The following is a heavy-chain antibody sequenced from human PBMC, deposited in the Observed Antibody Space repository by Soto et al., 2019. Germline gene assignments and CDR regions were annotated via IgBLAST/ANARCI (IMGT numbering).Heavy chain of an antibody. CDR1: GATFSSYA. J-gene: IGHJ5*02. Sequence: SVKVSFKASGATFSSYAISWLRQAPGQGLEWMGGIIPIFGTANYAQKFQGRVTITADKSTSTAYMELSSLRSEDTAVYYCAREVGTTNPGYWFDPWGQGTLVTVSS. CDR2: IIPIFGTA. CDR3: AREVGTTNPGYWFDP. V-gene: IGHV1-69*06. D-gene: IGHD1-7*01.